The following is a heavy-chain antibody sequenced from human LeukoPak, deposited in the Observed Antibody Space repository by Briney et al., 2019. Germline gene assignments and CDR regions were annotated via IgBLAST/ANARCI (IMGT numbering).Heavy chain of an antibody. Sequence: SETLSLTCTVSGGSISPYFWSWIREPPGKGLEWIGYIYYSGSTDYNPSLKSRVTISVDTSKNQFSLKLSSVTAADTAVYYCARRQTYFDYWGQGTLVTVSS. CDR3: ARRQTYFDY. J-gene: IGHJ4*02. V-gene: IGHV4-59*08. CDR1: GGSISPYF. CDR2: IYYSGST.